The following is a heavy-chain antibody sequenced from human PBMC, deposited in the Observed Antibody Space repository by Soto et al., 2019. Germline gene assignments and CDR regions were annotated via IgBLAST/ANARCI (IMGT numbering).Heavy chain of an antibody. J-gene: IGHJ4*02. D-gene: IGHD2-15*01. V-gene: IGHV4-39*01. CDR1: GGSISSSSYY. CDR3: ARDDPPQNHRYCSGGSCYSGVRHFDY. Sequence: QLQLQESGPGLVKPSETLSLTCTVSGGSISSSSYYWGWIRQPPGKGLEWIGSIYYSGSTYYNPSLKSRVTMSVDTSKNQFSLKLSSVTAADTAVYYCARDDPPQNHRYCSGGSCYSGVRHFDYWGQGTLVTVSS. CDR2: IYYSGST.